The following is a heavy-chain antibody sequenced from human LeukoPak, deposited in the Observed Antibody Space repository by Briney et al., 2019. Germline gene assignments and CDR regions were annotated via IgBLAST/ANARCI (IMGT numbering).Heavy chain of an antibody. D-gene: IGHD4-17*01. Sequence: GGSLRLSCAASGFTFNNYAMNWVRQALGKGLEWASSISGGGETTYYADSAKGRFTISRDNSQNTLYLQMNSLRAEDTAVYYCARDYADYVGYFFFDYWGQGTLVTVSS. V-gene: IGHV3-23*01. CDR1: GFTFNNYA. CDR3: ARDYADYVGYFFFDY. CDR2: ISGGGETT. J-gene: IGHJ4*02.